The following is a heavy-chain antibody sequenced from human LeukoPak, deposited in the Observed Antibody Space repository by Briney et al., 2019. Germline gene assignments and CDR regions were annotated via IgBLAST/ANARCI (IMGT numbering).Heavy chain of an antibody. CDR1: GFTFSSYG. J-gene: IGHJ4*02. D-gene: IGHD5-18*01. CDR2: IRCDGSNK. CDR3: AKERDTAMVTIDY. Sequence: GGSLRLSCAASGFTFSSYGMHWVRQAPGKGLEWVAFIRCDGSNKYYADSVKGRFTISRDNSKNTLYLQMNSLRAEDTAVYYCAKERDTAMVTIDYWGQGTLVTVS. V-gene: IGHV3-30*02.